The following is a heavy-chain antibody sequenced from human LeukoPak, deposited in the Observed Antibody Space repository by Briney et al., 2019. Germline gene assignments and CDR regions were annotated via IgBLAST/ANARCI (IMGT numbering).Heavy chain of an antibody. J-gene: IGHJ3*02. Sequence: SVKVSCKASGGTFSSYAISWVRQAPGQGLEWMGRIIPILGIANYAQKFQGRVTITADKSTSTAYMELSSLRSEDTAVYYCAREDGVSPWAFDIWGQGTMVTVSS. CDR1: GGTFSSYA. CDR3: AREDGVSPWAFDI. V-gene: IGHV1-69*04. CDR2: IIPILGIA. D-gene: IGHD3-10*01.